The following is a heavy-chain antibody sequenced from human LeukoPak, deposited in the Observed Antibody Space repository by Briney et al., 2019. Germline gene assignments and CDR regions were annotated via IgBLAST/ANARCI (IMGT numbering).Heavy chain of an antibody. Sequence: GGSLRLSCAASGFTVSSNYMNWVRQAPGKGLEWVSSISGRGGNTYYADSVKGRFTISRDDSKNTLFLQMNSLRAEDTAVYYCATGYSDSLRSPLDSWGQGTLVTVSS. CDR3: ATGYSDSLRSPLDS. CDR1: GFTVSSNY. V-gene: IGHV3-23*01. CDR2: ISGRGGNT. J-gene: IGHJ5*01. D-gene: IGHD3-22*01.